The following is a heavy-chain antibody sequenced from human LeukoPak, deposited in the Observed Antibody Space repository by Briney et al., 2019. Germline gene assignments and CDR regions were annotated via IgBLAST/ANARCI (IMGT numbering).Heavy chain of an antibody. CDR2: ISGVGDAT. D-gene: IGHD6-19*01. V-gene: IGHV3-23*01. J-gene: IGHJ4*02. CDR1: GFTFSSFA. CDR3: AKESKWLPSY. Sequence: GESLRLSCAASGFTFSSFAMKWVRQAPGKGLEWVAVISGVGDATHYADSVKGRFIISRDNSKSTLFLQMNGLRADDSAIYYCAKESKWLPSYWGQGTLVTVSS.